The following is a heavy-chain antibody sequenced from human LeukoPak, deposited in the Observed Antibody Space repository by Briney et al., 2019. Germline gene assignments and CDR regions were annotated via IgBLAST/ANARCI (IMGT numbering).Heavy chain of an antibody. CDR1: RVTFSSYA. CDR3: AKLSAYSYGDKGY. D-gene: IGHD5-18*01. V-gene: IGHV3-23*01. Sequence: GGSLRLSCAAPRVTFSSYAMSWVRQAPGKGREWVSAISGSGGYTYYADSVKGRFTISRDNSKNTLYLQMNSLRAEDTAVYYCAKLSAYSYGDKGYWGQGTLVTVSS. CDR2: ISGSGGYT. J-gene: IGHJ4*02.